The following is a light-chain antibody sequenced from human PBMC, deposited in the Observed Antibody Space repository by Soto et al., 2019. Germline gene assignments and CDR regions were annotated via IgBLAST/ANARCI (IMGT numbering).Light chain of an antibody. Sequence: EIVMTQSPATLSVSPGERATLSCRASQSVSSNLAWYQQKPGQAPRLLIYGASTRATGIPARFSGSGSGTEFTLTISSLQSEDFAVYYCQQYKNWPTGRTCGQGTKVEIK. V-gene: IGKV3-15*01. CDR2: GAS. CDR1: QSVSSN. J-gene: IGKJ1*01. CDR3: QQYKNWPTGRT.